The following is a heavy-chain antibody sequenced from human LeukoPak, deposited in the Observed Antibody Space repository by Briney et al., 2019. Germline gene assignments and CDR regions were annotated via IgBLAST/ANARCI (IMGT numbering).Heavy chain of an antibody. J-gene: IGHJ4*02. CDR2: ITSSGDGT. CDR3: AKDRPNYYGSNGHYYRRDGDY. CDR1: GLTFSIYA. D-gene: IGHD3-22*01. V-gene: IGHV3-23*01. Sequence: GGSLRLSCAASGLTFSIYAMSWVRQAPGKGLQWVSSITSSGDGTYYADSVKGRFTISRDNSENMLYLQMNSLRVEDTAVCFCAKDRPNYYGSNGHYYRRDGDYWGQGTLVTVSS.